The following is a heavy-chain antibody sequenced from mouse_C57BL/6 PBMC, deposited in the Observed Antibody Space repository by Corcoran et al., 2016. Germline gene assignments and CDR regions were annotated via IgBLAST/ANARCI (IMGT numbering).Heavy chain of an antibody. V-gene: IGHV1-26*01. Sequence: EVQLQQSGPELVKPGASVKISCKASGYTFTDYYMNWVKQSHGKSLEWIGDINPNNGGTSYNQKFKGKATLTVDKSSSTAYMELRSLTSEDSAVYYCARNDYGNPWCYWGQGTTLTVSS. D-gene: IGHD2-1*01. CDR1: GYTFTDYY. J-gene: IGHJ2*01. CDR3: ARNDYGNPWCY. CDR2: INPNNGGT.